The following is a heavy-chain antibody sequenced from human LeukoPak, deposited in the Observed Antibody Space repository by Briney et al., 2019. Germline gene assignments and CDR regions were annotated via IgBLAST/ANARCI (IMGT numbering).Heavy chain of an antibody. CDR3: ATDVREGYSINSLWGYFDH. J-gene: IGHJ4*02. V-gene: IGHV3-30*03. D-gene: IGHD5-12*01. Sequence: GGSLRLSCAASGFTFSNYAMHWVRQTPGKGLEWVAVMSSDGGSTFYLDSVKGRFTISRDNSKSLLYLQMHSLRPEDTAIYGCATDVREGYSINSLWGYFDHWGQGTLVTVSS. CDR1: GFTFSNYA. CDR2: MSSDGGST.